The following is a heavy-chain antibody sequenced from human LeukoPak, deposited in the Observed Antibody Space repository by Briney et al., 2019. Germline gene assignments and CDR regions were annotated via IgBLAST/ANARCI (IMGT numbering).Heavy chain of an antibody. CDR1: GFTFSSYG. V-gene: IGHV3-30*02. J-gene: IGHJ4*02. CDR2: IWYDGNNK. Sequence: GGSLRLSCAASGFTFSSYGMHWVRQAPGKGLEWVAFIWYDGNNKYYGDSVKGRFTISRDSSKNTLYLQMNSLRAEDTAVYYCAKEPLLYGSGSYYFDYWGQGTLVTVSS. CDR3: AKEPLLYGSGSYYFDY. D-gene: IGHD3-10*01.